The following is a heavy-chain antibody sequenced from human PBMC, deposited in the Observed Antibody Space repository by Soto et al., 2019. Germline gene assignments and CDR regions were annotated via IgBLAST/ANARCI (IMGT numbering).Heavy chain of an antibody. V-gene: IGHV4-59*01. CDR2: IYRTGST. D-gene: IGHD3-3*01. CDR3: ARQIGDDPFDI. J-gene: IGHJ3*02. CDR1: GGSISTYY. Sequence: LSRTCTVSGGSISTYYWNWIRQSPGKGLEWIGYIYRTGSTHYNPSLNSRAAISLDSSRDRFSLQLKAVTAADTAVYFCARQIGDDPFDIWGRGTMVTVSS.